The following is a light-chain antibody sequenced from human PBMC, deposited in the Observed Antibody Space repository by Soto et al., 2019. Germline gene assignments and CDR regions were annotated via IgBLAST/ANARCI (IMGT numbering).Light chain of an antibody. Sequence: EIVLTQSPATLSLSPGERATLSCRASQSVNKSLPWYQQKPGQAPRLLIYAASNRATGFPARFSGSGSGTDFTLSISRQEPEDFAIYYCQQYNIYSWTFGQGTKVEIK. V-gene: IGKV3-11*01. CDR1: QSVNKS. CDR2: AAS. CDR3: QQYNIYSWT. J-gene: IGKJ1*01.